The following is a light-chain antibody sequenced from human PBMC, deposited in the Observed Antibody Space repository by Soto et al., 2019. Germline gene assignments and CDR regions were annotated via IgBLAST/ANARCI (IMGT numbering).Light chain of an antibody. CDR2: EVT. Sequence: SALAQPPSASGSPGQSVTISCTGTSGDVGGYDYVSWYQQHPGKAPKLMICEVTMRPLGVPDRFSGSKSGNTASLTVSGLQAEDEADYYCSSYAGSDNPYVLGTGTKVTVL. V-gene: IGLV2-8*01. CDR3: SSYAGSDNPYV. CDR1: SGDVGGYDY. J-gene: IGLJ1*01.